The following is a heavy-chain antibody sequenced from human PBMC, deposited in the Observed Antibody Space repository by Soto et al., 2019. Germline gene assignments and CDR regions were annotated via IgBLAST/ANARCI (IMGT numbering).Heavy chain of an antibody. V-gene: IGHV4-59*01. Sequence: SETLSLTCTVSGGSISSYYWSWIRQPPGKGLEWIGYIYYSGSTNYNPSLKSRVTISVDTSKNQFSLKLSSVTAADTAVYYCARDQDSSGWFDYWGQGTLVTV. CDR1: GGSISSYY. J-gene: IGHJ4*02. CDR3: ARDQDSSGWFDY. D-gene: IGHD6-19*01. CDR2: IYYSGST.